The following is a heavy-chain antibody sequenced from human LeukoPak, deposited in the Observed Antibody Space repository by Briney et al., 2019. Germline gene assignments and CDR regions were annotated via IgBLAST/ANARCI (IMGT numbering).Heavy chain of an antibody. D-gene: IGHD6-19*01. CDR1: GGSLSSYY. CDR3: ARVREQWLARGWFDP. CDR2: IYTSGST. J-gene: IGHJ5*02. V-gene: IGHV4-4*09. Sequence: SETLSLTCTVSGGSLSSYYWSSIWQTPGKRLEWVGYIYTSGSTNYNPSLKSRVTISVDTSKNQFSLKLSSVTAADTAVYYCARVREQWLARGWFDPWGQGTLVTVSS.